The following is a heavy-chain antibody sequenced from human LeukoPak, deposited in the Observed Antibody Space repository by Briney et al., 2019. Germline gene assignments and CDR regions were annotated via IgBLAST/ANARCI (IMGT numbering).Heavy chain of an antibody. CDR3: TRGGIEMATIIYFDY. D-gene: IGHD5-24*01. Sequence: GGSLRLSCTASGFTFGDYAMSWFRQAPGKGLEWVGFIRSKAYGGTTEYAASVKGRFTISRDDSKSIAYLQMNRLKSEDTAVYYCTRGGIEMATIIYFDYWGQGTLVTVSS. CDR1: GFTFGDYA. J-gene: IGHJ4*02. V-gene: IGHV3-49*03. CDR2: IRSKAYGGTT.